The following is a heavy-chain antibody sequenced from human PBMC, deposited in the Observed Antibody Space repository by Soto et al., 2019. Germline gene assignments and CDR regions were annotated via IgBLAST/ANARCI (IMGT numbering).Heavy chain of an antibody. Sequence: LRLSCAASGFTFSSYAMSWVRQAPGKGLEWVSAISGSGGSTYYADSVKGRFTISRDNSKNTLYLQMNSLRAEDTAVYYCAKGGFGDGTYYYYYGMDVWGKGNTVHVPA. V-gene: IGHV3-23*01. CDR3: AKGGFGDGTYYYYYGMDV. J-gene: IGHJ6*04. D-gene: IGHD3-3*01. CDR1: GFTFSSYA. CDR2: ISGSGGST.